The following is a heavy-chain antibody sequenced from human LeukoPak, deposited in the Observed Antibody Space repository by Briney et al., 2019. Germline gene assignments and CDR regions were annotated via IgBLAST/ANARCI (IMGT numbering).Heavy chain of an antibody. D-gene: IGHD2-2*01. CDR3: ARGSEYQLLSNPYFDS. Sequence: SETLSLTCTVSGGSISSGGHYWSWIRQHPGKGLEWIGYIYYSGSTYYNPSLKSRITMSVDTSKNHFSLKVSSVTAADTAIYYCARGSEYQLLSNPYFDSWGPGTLVTVSS. CDR1: GGSISSGGHY. V-gene: IGHV4-31*03. J-gene: IGHJ4*02. CDR2: IYYSGST.